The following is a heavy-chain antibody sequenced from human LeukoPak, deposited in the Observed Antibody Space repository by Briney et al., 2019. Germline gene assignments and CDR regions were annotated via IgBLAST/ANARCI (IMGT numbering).Heavy chain of an antibody. CDR3: ARSVDGSGSYWPLY. CDR2: IKQDGSEK. Sequence: GGSLRLSCAASGSTFSGYWMSWVRQAPGKGLEWVANIKQDGSEKYYVDSVKGRFTISRDNAKNSLYLQMNSLRAEDTAVYYCARSVDGSGSYWPLYWGQGTLVTVSS. D-gene: IGHD3-10*01. V-gene: IGHV3-7*01. J-gene: IGHJ4*02. CDR1: GSTFSGYW.